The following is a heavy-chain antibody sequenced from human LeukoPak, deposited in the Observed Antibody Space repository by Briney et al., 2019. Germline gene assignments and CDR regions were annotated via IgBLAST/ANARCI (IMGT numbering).Heavy chain of an antibody. CDR3: ARDQARGYSYGSIDY. CDR2: IYYSGST. Sequence: SETLSLTCTVSGGSVSSGSYYWSWIRQPPGKGLEWIGYIYYSGSTNYNPSLKSRVTISVDTSKNQFSLKLSSVTAADTAVYYCARDQARGYSYGSIDYWGQGTLVTVSS. D-gene: IGHD5-18*01. J-gene: IGHJ4*02. CDR1: GGSVSSGSYY. V-gene: IGHV4-61*01.